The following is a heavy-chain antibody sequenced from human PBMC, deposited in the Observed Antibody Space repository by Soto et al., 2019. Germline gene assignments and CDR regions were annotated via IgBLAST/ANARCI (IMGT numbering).Heavy chain of an antibody. J-gene: IGHJ4*02. V-gene: IGHV3-11*06. CDR3: TRGRSVIANNDFEH. CDR1: GFTFSDYY. CDR2: SSNSGTFS. D-gene: IGHD2-21*01. Sequence: GGSLRLSCEGSGFTFSDYYISWIRQAPGKGLEWISYSSNSGTFSRYADSVKGRFSISRDNTKNLLYLQMNSLRAEDTAVYHCTRGRSVIANNDFEHWGQGTQVTVSS.